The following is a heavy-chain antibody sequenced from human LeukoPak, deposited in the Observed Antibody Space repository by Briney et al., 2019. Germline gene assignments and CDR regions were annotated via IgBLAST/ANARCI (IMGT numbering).Heavy chain of an antibody. CDR2: FYSSGNS. CDR1: GGSISGYY. CDR3: ARARRYDSSGYYLGRFPPLDY. V-gene: IGHV4-59*01. J-gene: IGHJ4*02. Sequence: NSSETLSLTCTVSGGSISGYYWSWIRQAPGKGLEWIGYFYSSGNSNYNPSLKSRVTISGDSPKSQLSLRVNSVTAADTAVYYCARARRYDSSGYYLGRFPPLDYWGQGTLVTVSS. D-gene: IGHD3-22*01.